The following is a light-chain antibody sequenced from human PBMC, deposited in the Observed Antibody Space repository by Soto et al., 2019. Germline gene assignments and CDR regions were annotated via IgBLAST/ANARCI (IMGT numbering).Light chain of an antibody. CDR3: QQRSNWPIT. Sequence: EIVLTQSPGTLSLSPGERATLSCSATQSVSSNYLAWYQQKPGQAPRLLIYDASNRATGIPARFSGSGSGTDFTLTISRIEPEDFAVYYCQQRSNWPITFGQGTRLEIK. CDR2: DAS. J-gene: IGKJ5*01. V-gene: IGKV3D-20*02. CDR1: QSVSSNY.